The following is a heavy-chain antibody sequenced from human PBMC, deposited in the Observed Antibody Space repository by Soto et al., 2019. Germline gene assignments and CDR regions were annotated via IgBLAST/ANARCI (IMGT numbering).Heavy chain of an antibody. CDR2: ISSSSSYI. V-gene: IGHV3-21*01. Sequence: PGGSLRLSCAASGFTFSSYSMNWVRQAPGKGLEWVSSISSSSSYIYYADSVKGRFTISRDNAKNSLYLQMNSLRAEDTAVYYCARAEDIVVVVAATASYYYYGMDVWVQGTSVTVSS. J-gene: IGHJ6*02. CDR1: GFTFSSYS. CDR3: ARAEDIVVVVAATASYYYYGMDV. D-gene: IGHD2-15*01.